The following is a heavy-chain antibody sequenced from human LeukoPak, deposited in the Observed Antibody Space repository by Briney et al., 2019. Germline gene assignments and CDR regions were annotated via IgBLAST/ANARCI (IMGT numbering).Heavy chain of an antibody. CDR3: ARHTADAFDI. V-gene: IGHV4-59*08. Sequence: SETLSLTCTVSGGSISSYYWSWIRQPPGKGLEWIGYIYHSGSTYYNPSLKSRVTISVDRSKNQFSLKLSSVTAADTAVYYCARHTADAFDIWGQGTMVTVSS. D-gene: IGHD2-21*02. CDR2: IYHSGST. J-gene: IGHJ3*02. CDR1: GGSISSYY.